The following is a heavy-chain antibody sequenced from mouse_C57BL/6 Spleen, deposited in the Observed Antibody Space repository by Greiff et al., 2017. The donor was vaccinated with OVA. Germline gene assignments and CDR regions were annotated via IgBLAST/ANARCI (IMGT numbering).Heavy chain of an antibody. V-gene: IGHV1-42*01. CDR3: ARFQAGRTAY. D-gene: IGHD6-1*01. J-gene: IGHJ3*01. CDR1: GYSFTGYY. CDR2: INPSTGGT. Sequence: VQLQQSGPELVKPGASVKISCKASGYSFTGYYMNWVKQSPEKSLEWIGEINPSTGGTTYNQKFKAKATLTVGKSSSTAYVQLKGLTSEDSAVYYCARFQAGRTAYWGQGTLVTVSA.